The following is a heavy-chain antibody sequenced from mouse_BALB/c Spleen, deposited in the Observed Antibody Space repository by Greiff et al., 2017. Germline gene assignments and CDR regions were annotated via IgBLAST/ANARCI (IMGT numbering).Heavy chain of an antibody. Sequence: EVQLVESGGGLVQPGGSLRLSCATSGFTFTDYYMSWVRQPPGKALEWLGFIRNKANGYTTEYSASVKGRFTISRDNSQSILYLQMNTLRAEDSATYYCARGEEDRYDGGAWFAYWGQGTLVTVSA. D-gene: IGHD2-14*01. CDR3: ARGEEDRYDGGAWFAY. J-gene: IGHJ3*01. V-gene: IGHV7-3*02. CDR1: GFTFTDYY. CDR2: IRNKANGYTT.